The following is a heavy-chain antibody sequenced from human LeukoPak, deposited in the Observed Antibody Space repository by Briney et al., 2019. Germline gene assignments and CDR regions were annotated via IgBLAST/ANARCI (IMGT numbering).Heavy chain of an antibody. J-gene: IGHJ4*02. V-gene: IGHV3-7*01. Sequence: GGSLRLSCAASGFTFSSYWMSWVRQAPGKGLEWVANIKQDGSEKYYVDSVKGRFTISRDNAKNSLYLQMNSLRAEDTAVYYCARDMPYCSSTSCYTDYWGQGTLVTVSS. CDR1: GFTFSSYW. D-gene: IGHD2-2*02. CDR3: ARDMPYCSSTSCYTDY. CDR2: IKQDGSEK.